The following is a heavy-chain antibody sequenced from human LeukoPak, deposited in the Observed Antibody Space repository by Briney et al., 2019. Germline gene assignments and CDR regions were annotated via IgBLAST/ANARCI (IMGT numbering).Heavy chain of an antibody. CDR2: FYYSGRT. D-gene: IGHD3-16*01. J-gene: IGHJ4*02. CDR3: AKASRRDYDFDD. Sequence: SETLSLTCTVSGGSISSYYWSWIRQPPGKGLEWIAYFYYSGRTSYRPSLKSRVTISVDTAKNQVFLNLRSMTAADTAVYYCAKASRRDYDFDDWGQGILVTVSS. V-gene: IGHV4-59*01. CDR1: GGSISSYY.